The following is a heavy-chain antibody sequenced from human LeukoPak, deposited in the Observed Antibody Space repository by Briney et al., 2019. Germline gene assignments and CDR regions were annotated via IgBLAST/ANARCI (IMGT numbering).Heavy chain of an antibody. Sequence: PGGSLRLSCVASGFTFSSHSMNWVRQAPGKGLEWVASISSGSDHIYYADSVKGRFTISRDNSKDTLFLQMNSLKAEDTAVYYCAKASRQGVVASPLDYWGQGTLVTVSS. D-gene: IGHD3-22*01. V-gene: IGHV3-21*04. CDR2: ISSGSDHI. J-gene: IGHJ4*02. CDR1: GFTFSSHS. CDR3: AKASRQGVVASPLDY.